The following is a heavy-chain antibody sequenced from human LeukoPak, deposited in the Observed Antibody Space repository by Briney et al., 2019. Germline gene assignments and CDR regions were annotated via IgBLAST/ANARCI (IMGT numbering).Heavy chain of an antibody. CDR1: GFTFSSYW. J-gene: IGHJ6*02. Sequence: GGSLRLSCAASGFTFSSYWMSWVRQAPGKGLEWVANIKQDGSEKYYVDSVKGRFTISRDNAKNSLYLQMNSLRAEDTAVYYRARDWGYYDFWSGYYHLDYYYYYGMDVWGQGTTVTVSS. CDR2: IKQDGSEK. D-gene: IGHD3-3*01. CDR3: ARDWGYYDFWSGYYHLDYYYYYGMDV. V-gene: IGHV3-7*01.